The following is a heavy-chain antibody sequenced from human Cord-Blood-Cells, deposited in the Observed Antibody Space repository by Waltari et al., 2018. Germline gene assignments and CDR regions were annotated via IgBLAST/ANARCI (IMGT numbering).Heavy chain of an antibody. Sequence: QVQLQQWGAGLLKPSETLSLTCAVYGGSFSGYYWSWIRQPPGKGLEWIGEINHSGSTTYTPTHKSRVTISVDTSKTQFSLKLRSGSAADTAVYYCARGDRYYDYIWGSYRNNWFDPWGQGTLFTVSS. CDR3: ARGDRYYDYIWGSYRNNWFDP. CDR1: GGSFSGYY. V-gene: IGHV4-34*01. CDR2: INHSGST. D-gene: IGHD3-16*02. J-gene: IGHJ5*02.